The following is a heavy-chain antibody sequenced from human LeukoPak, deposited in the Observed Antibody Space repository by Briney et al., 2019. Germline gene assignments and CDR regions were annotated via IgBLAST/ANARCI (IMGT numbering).Heavy chain of an antibody. D-gene: IGHD3-3*01. CDR3: AISWAILEWAKGMDV. Sequence: GSSLSLSCASSEFTASSNYTGWVHKPPGKGVEWVSVFYSGGSTNYAVSVKGRFTISRDNSKNTQYLQMDGLRAEDMGVYYCAISWAILEWAKGMDVWGQGTALTVSS. CDR2: FYSGGST. V-gene: IGHV3-53*01. CDR1: EFTASSNY. J-gene: IGHJ6*02.